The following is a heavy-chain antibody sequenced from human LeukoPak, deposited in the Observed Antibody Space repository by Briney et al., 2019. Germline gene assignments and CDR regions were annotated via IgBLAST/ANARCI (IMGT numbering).Heavy chain of an antibody. D-gene: IGHD2-15*01. Sequence: GGSLRLSCAASGFTFSSYSMNWVRQAPGKGLEWVSSISSSSSYIYYADSVNGRFTISRDNAKNSLYLQMNSLRAEDTVVYYCASSGYCSVGTCPRGQGTLVPVSS. CDR3: ASSGYCSVGTCP. CDR1: GFTFSSYS. J-gene: IGHJ4*01. CDR2: ISSSSSYI. V-gene: IGHV3-21*03.